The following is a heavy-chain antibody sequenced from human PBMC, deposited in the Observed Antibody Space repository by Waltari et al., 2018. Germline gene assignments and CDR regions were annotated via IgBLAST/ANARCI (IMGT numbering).Heavy chain of an antibody. J-gene: IGHJ2*01. D-gene: IGHD6-13*01. CDR3: ARERPKGYSSSWKRWYFDL. Sequence: QVQLVQSGAEVKKPGSSVKVSCKASGGTFSSYAISWVRQAPGQGLEWMGRIIPIFGTANYAQKFQGRVTITADKSTSTAYMELSSLRSEDTAVYYCARERPKGYSSSWKRWYFDLWGRGALVTVSS. CDR1: GGTFSSYA. CDR2: IIPIFGTA. V-gene: IGHV1-69*08.